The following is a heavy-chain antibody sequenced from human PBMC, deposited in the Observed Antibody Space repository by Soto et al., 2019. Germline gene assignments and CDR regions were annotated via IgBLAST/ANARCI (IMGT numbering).Heavy chain of an antibody. CDR2: ISGSGGST. CDR3: AKGYYYDSSGYYSPPHYFDY. Sequence: GGSLRLSCAASGFTFSSYAMSWVRQAPGKGLEWVSAISGSGGSTYYADSVKGRFTISRDNSKNTLYLQMNSLRAEDTAVYYCAKGYYYDSSGYYSPPHYFDYWGRGTLVTVSS. J-gene: IGHJ4*02. V-gene: IGHV3-23*01. D-gene: IGHD3-22*01. CDR1: GFTFSSYA.